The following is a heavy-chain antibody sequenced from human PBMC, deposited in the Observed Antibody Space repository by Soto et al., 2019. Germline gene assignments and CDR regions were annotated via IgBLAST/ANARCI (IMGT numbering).Heavy chain of an antibody. CDR3: ARGGQNYDFWSGYYSYYYYGMDV. Sequence: GASVKVSCKASGYTFTGYYMHWVRQAPGQGLEWMRWINPNSGGTNYAQKFQGRVTMTRDTSISTAYMELSRLRSDDTAVYYCARGGQNYDFWSGYYSYYYYGMDVWGQGTTVTVSS. V-gene: IGHV1-2*02. CDR1: GYTFTGYY. J-gene: IGHJ6*02. CDR2: INPNSGGT. D-gene: IGHD3-3*01.